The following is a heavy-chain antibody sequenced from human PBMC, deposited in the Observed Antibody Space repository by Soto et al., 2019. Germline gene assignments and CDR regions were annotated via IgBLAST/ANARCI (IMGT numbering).Heavy chain of an antibody. J-gene: IGHJ6*04. Sequence: GGSLKLSCAASGFTFSSYWMTWVRPAPGKGLEWVANIKRDGSEKYYVDSVKGRFTISRDNAKNSLYLQMNSLRAEDTAVYYCARGWGYASTSTMDVWGKGTTVTVSS. CDR2: IKRDGSEK. D-gene: IGHD5-12*01. CDR3: ARGWGYASTSTMDV. V-gene: IGHV3-7*01. CDR1: GFTFSSYW.